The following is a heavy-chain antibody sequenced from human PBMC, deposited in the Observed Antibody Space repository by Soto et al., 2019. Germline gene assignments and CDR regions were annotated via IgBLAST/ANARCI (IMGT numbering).Heavy chain of an antibody. Sequence: DSVKVWCEASGYTFSISEINWERQATGQGLEWMGWMNPNNDNTAYALKIQGRVTMTRSTSLSPAYTELSSLSSEDTAVYYCATTYYHDGGGYHYTFPLDVSGHGTMVT. CDR2: MNPNNDNT. D-gene: IGHD3-22*01. J-gene: IGHJ3*01. CDR3: ATTYYHDGGGYHYTFPLDV. V-gene: IGHV1-8*01. CDR1: GYTFSISE.